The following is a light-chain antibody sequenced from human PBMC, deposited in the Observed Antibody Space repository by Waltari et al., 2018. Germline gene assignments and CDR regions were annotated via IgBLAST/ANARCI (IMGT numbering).Light chain of an antibody. CDR1: RSNIGNNS. Sequence: QSVLTQPPSASGTPGQRVTISCSGSRSNIGNNSVNWYQQLPRTAPKLLMYNTNQRPPGVPDRFPGSRSGTSASLAISGLQSEDEGDYYCSSWDDSLNGPAFGGGTKVTVL. V-gene: IGLV1-44*01. J-gene: IGLJ3*02. CDR3: SSWDDSLNGPA. CDR2: NTN.